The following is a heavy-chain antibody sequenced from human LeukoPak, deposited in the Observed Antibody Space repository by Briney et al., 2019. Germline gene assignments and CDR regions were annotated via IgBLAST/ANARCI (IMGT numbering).Heavy chain of an antibody. CDR2: ISSSSSTI. CDR1: GFTFSSYS. CDR3: AKDAYSYGGRGYYFDY. V-gene: IGHV3-48*04. D-gene: IGHD3-16*01. Sequence: GGSLRLSCAASGFTFSSYSMNWVRQAPGKGLEWVSYISSSSSTIYYADSVKGRFTISRDSSKNSLYLQMNILRPEDTALYYCAKDAYSYGGRGYYFDYWGQGTLVTVSS. J-gene: IGHJ4*02.